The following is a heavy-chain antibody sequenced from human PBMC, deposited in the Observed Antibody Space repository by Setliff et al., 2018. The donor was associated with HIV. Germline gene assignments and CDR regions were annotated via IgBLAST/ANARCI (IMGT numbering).Heavy chain of an antibody. Sequence: PSETLSLTCTVSGGSIRGHYWSWIRQPPGKGLEWIGSIYHSGSTYYNPSLKSRVTISVDTTKSQISLKLISVTAADTAVFYCVRVDYGDYDFDYWGQGTLVTVSS. CDR2: IYHSGST. CDR3: VRVDYGDYDFDY. J-gene: IGHJ4*02. D-gene: IGHD4-17*01. V-gene: IGHV4-38-2*02. CDR1: GGSIRGHY.